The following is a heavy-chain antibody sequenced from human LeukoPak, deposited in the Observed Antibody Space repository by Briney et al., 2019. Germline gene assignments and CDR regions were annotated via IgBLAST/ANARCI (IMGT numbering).Heavy chain of an antibody. V-gene: IGHV3-23*01. CDR2: ISGSGTST. D-gene: IGHD2-2*01. CDR3: ARAAYCSSTSCYRSYGVDV. Sequence: PGGSLRLSCAASGLTFSTYAMSWVRQAPGKGLEWVSVISGSGTSTYYADSVKGRFTISRDNSKNTLYLQMNSLRADDTAVFYCARAAYCSSTSCYRSYGVDVWGQGTTVTVSS. J-gene: IGHJ6*02. CDR1: GLTFSTYA.